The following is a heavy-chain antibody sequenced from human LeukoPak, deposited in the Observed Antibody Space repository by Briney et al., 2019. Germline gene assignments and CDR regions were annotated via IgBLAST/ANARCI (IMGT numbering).Heavy chain of an antibody. V-gene: IGHV1-46*01. Sequence: ASVKVSCKASGYTFTSYYMHWVRQAPGQGLEWMGIINPSGGSTSYAQKFQGRVTMTRDTSTSTVYMELSSLRSEDTAVYYCARARRRYCSSTSCYLRLPDYWGQGTLVTVSS. J-gene: IGHJ4*02. CDR3: ARARRRYCSSTSCYLRLPDY. CDR1: GYTFTSYY. D-gene: IGHD2-2*01. CDR2: INPSGGST.